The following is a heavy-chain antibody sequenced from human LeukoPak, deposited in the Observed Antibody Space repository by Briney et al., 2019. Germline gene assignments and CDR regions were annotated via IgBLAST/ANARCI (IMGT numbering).Heavy chain of an antibody. CDR3: ARGPWAWFDP. CDR2: INHSGST. V-gene: IGHV4-34*01. D-gene: IGHD7-27*01. CDR1: GGSFSGYY. Sequence: PSETLSLTCAVYGGSFSGYYWSWIRQPPGKGLEWIGEINHSGSTNYNPSLKSRVTISVDTSKNQFSLKLSSVTAADTAVYYCARGPWAWFDPWGQGTLVTVSS. J-gene: IGHJ5*02.